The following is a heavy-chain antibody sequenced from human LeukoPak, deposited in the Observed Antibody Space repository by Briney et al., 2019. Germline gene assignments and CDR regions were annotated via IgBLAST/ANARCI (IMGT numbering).Heavy chain of an antibody. Sequence: SETLSLTCTVSGGSISSYYWSWIRQPPGKGLEWIGYISYSGSTNYNPSLKSRVTMSVDTSKNQFSLKLSSVTAADTAVYYCARESPVAAAGIDYWGQGTLVTVSS. V-gene: IGHV4-59*12. J-gene: IGHJ4*02. CDR3: ARESPVAAAGIDY. CDR1: GGSISSYY. CDR2: ISYSGST. D-gene: IGHD6-13*01.